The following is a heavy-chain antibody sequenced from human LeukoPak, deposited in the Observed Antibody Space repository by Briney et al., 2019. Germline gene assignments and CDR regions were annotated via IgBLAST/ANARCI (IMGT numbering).Heavy chain of an antibody. J-gene: IGHJ6*03. CDR1: VGSFSGYY. CDR3: ARELEYSSSSYYYYYYMDV. Sequence: SETLSLTCAVYVGSFSGYYWSWIRQPPGKGLEWIGEINHSGSTNYNPSLKSRVTISVDTSKNQFSLKLSSVTAADTAVYYCARELEYSSSSYYYYYYMDVWGKGTTVTVSS. CDR2: INHSGST. D-gene: IGHD6-6*01. V-gene: IGHV4-34*01.